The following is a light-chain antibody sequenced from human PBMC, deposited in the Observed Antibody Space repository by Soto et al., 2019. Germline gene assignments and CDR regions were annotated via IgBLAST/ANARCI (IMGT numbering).Light chain of an antibody. CDR2: DGS. Sequence: EIVLTQSPVTLSLSPGESATLSCRTSQSVRSYLAWYQQKPGQAPRLLMYDGSNRATGIPARFRGSGSGTDFTLTISSLEPEDFAVYYCQQRSDWPPTFGGGTKVEVK. V-gene: IGKV3-11*01. CDR3: QQRSDWPPT. CDR1: QSVRSY. J-gene: IGKJ4*01.